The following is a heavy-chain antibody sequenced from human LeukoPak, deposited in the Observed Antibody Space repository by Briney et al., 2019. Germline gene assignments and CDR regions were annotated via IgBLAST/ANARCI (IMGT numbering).Heavy chain of an antibody. D-gene: IGHD6-13*01. CDR3: TTVGRGYSSWGDYYYYYMDV. CDR1: GYTFTSYA. V-gene: IGHV7-4-1*02. Sequence: GASVKVSCKASGYTFTSYAMNWVRQAPGQGLEWMGWINTNTGNPTYAQGFTGRFVFSLDTSVSTAYLQISSLKAEDTAVYYCTTVGRGYSSWGDYYYYYMDVWGKGTTVTISS. CDR2: INTNTGNP. J-gene: IGHJ6*03.